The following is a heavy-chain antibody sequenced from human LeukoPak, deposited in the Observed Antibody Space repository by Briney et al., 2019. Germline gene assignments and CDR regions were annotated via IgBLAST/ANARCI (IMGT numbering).Heavy chain of an antibody. Sequence: GASVKVSCKASGYTFTSYAMHWVRQAPGQRLEWMGWINAGNGNTKYSQKFQGRVTITRDTSASTAYMELSSLRSEDTAVYYCARERIQLWAIDYWGQGTLVTVSS. J-gene: IGHJ4*02. CDR1: GYTFTSYA. D-gene: IGHD5-18*01. CDR2: INAGNGNT. V-gene: IGHV1-3*01. CDR3: ARERIQLWAIDY.